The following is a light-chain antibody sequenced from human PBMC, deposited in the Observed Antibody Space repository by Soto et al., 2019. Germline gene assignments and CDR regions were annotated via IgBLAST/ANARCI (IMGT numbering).Light chain of an antibody. CDR2: RND. V-gene: IGLV1-47*01. J-gene: IGLJ2*01. Sequence: QSVLTQPPSASGTPGQRVTISCSGSSSNIGSNYVYWYQQFPGSAPKLLIYRNDQRPSGVPDRFSGSKSGTSASLAISGPRSEDEADYYCAAWDDSLSAVVLGGGTKLTVL. CDR1: SSNIGSNY. CDR3: AAWDDSLSAVV.